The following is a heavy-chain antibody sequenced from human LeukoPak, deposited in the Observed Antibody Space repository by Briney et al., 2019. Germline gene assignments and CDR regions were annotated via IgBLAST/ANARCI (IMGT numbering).Heavy chain of an antibody. D-gene: IGHD6-13*01. CDR3: AKTKRIAAAGTPFDY. Sequence: GGSLRLSCAASGFTFSSYSMNWVRQAPGKGLEWVSYISSSSSTIYYADSVKGRFTISRDNAKNSLYLQMNSLRAEDTAVYYCAKTKRIAAAGTPFDYWGQGTLVTVSS. CDR2: ISSSSSTI. CDR1: GFTFSSYS. V-gene: IGHV3-48*04. J-gene: IGHJ4*02.